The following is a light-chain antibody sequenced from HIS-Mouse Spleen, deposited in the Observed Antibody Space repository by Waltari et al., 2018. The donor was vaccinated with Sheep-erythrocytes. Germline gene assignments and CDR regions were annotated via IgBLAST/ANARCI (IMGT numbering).Light chain of an antibody. CDR2: EGS. J-gene: IGLJ3*02. V-gene: IGLV2-23*01. CDR1: RSGVGVYIP. Sequence: QSALTQPASVSGSPGQSLTISCTGTRSGVGVYIPVSWYHQHPGQAPKLMIYEGSKRPSGVSNRFSGSKSGNTASLTISGLQAEDEADYYCCSYAGSSTPWVFGGGTKLTVL. CDR3: CSYAGSSTPWV.